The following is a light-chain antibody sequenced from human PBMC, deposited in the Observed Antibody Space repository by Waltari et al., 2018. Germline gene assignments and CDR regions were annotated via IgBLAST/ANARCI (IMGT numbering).Light chain of an antibody. CDR1: QSVLYDSNNKNY. CDR2: WAS. Sequence: DIVMTQSPDSLAVSLGERATINCKSSQSVLYDSNNKNYLAWYQQKPGQPPKLLIYWASTRESGVSDRFSGSGSGTDFTLTISSLQAEDVAVYYCQQYYSFPLTFGGGTKVEIK. CDR3: QQYYSFPLT. J-gene: IGKJ4*01. V-gene: IGKV4-1*01.